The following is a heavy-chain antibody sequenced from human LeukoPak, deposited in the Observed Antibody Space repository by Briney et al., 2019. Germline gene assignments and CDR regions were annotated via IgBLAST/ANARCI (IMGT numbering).Heavy chain of an antibody. D-gene: IGHD3-10*01. CDR2: MNPNSGNT. V-gene: IGHV1-8*01. CDR1: GYTFTSYD. CDR3: ARGRSSVKGSFGN. Sequence: VSVKVSCKASGYTFTSYDINWVRQAPGQGLEWMGWMNPNSGNTVYAQKFQGRVTMTRNTSISTAYMELSSLRSEDTAVYYCARGRSSVKGSFGNWGQGTLVTVSS. J-gene: IGHJ4*02.